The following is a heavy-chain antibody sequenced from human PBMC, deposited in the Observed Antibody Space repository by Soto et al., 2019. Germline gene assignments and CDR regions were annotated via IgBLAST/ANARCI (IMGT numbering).Heavy chain of an antibody. D-gene: IGHD1-1*01. CDR3: ASLNWNGSRYFQH. J-gene: IGHJ1*01. Sequence: SVKVSCKASGGTFSSYTISWVRQAPGQGLEWMGRIIPILGIANYAQKFQGRVTITADKSTSTAYMELSSLRSEDTAVYYCASLNWNGSRYFQHWGQGTLVTVSS. CDR1: GGTFSSYT. V-gene: IGHV1-69*02. CDR2: IIPILGIA.